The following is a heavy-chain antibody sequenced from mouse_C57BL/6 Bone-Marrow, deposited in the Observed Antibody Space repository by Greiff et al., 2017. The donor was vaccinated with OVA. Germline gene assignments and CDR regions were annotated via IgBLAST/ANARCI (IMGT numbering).Heavy chain of an antibody. J-gene: IGHJ2*01. CDR1: GFTFSDYG. V-gene: IGHV5-17*01. Sequence: EVKLMESGGGLVKPGGSLKLSCAASGFTFSDYGMHWVRQAPEKGLEWVAYISSGSSTIYYADTVKGRFTISRDNAKNTLFLQMTSLRSEDTAMYYCARRRYYGSYYFDYWGQGTTLTVSS. CDR3: ARRRYYGSYYFDY. D-gene: IGHD1-1*01. CDR2: ISSGSSTI.